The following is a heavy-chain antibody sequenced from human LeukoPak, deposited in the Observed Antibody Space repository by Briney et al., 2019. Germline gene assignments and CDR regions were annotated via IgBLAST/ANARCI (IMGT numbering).Heavy chain of an antibody. V-gene: IGHV3-21*01. CDR3: ANVLVAVGAFDI. D-gene: IGHD6-19*01. CDR1: GFTFSSYA. Sequence: GGSLRLSCAASGFTFSSYAMNWVRQAPGKGLEWVSSISSSSSYIYYADSVKGRFTISRDNAKNSLYLQMNSLRAEDTAVYYCANVLVAVGAFDIWGQGTMVTVSS. CDR2: ISSSSSYI. J-gene: IGHJ3*02.